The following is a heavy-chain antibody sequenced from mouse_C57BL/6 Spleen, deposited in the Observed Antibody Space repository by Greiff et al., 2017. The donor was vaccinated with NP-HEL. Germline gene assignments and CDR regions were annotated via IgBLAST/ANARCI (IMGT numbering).Heavy chain of an antibody. CDR2: IYPGDGDT. D-gene: IGHD4-1*01. V-gene: IGHV1-82*01. CDR3: AREGSWDGSWFAY. J-gene: IGHJ3*01. CDR1: GYAFSSSW. Sequence: VQLQQSGAELVKPGASVKLSCKASGYAFSSSWMNWVKQRPGKGLEWIGRIYPGDGDTNYNGKFKGKATLTADKSSSTAYMQLSSLTSEDSAVYFCAREGSWDGSWFAYWGQGTLVTVSA.